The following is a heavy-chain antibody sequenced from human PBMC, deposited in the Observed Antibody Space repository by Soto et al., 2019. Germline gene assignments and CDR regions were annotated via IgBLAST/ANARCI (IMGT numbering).Heavy chain of an antibody. D-gene: IGHD6-19*01. CDR2: IYSSGAS. CDR3: GRVPRGGWPYYFYF. J-gene: IGHJ4*02. CDR1: GCSISSNF. Sequence: SETLSLTCTVSGCSISSNFWSWIRQPPGKGLEWIGYIYSSGASNHNPSLQSRAAIAVDTSKNQLTLRLNSVTAADTAVYYCGRVPRGGWPYYFYFCGQAALVIVSS. V-gene: IGHV4-59*01.